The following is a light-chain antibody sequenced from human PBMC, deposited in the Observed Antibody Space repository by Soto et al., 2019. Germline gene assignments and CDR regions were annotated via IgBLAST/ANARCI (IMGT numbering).Light chain of an antibody. CDR2: GAS. V-gene: IGKV3-20*01. CDR1: QSVSNDF. J-gene: IGKJ1*01. CDR3: QQYGGSPPT. Sequence: EIVLTQSPGTVSLSPGESAALSCRASQSVSNDFVAWYQRKPGQAPRLLIYGASYRATDIPSRFTGSGSGTGFTLTITRLEPDDFAVYYCQQYGGSPPTFGQGTKVEVK.